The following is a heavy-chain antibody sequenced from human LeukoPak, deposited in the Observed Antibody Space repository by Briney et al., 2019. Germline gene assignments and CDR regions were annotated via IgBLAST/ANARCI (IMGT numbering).Heavy chain of an antibody. D-gene: IGHD3-10*01. J-gene: IGHJ3*02. V-gene: IGHV3-13*01. CDR3: IRDRLGERTFVI. CDR2: ILVTGDT. CDR1: GFVFSNYD. Sequence: GSLRLSCAGSGFVFSNYDMHWVRQSTRKGLEWVAHILVTGDTQYADSVKGRFTISRDNAKRSVFLQMNNLRDGDTAVYYCIRDRLGERTFVIWGQGTMVSVSS.